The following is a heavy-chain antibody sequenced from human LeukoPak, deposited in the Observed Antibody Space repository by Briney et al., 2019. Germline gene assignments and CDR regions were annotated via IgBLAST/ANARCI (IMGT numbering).Heavy chain of an antibody. D-gene: IGHD3-10*01. Sequence: GGSLRLSCAASVFTVSINDMNWVRQAPGKGLEWVSYISSSSSTIYYADSVKGRFTISRDNAKNSLYLQLNSLRAEDTAVYYCARDPMVRGVFDYWGQGTLVTVSS. CDR3: ARDPMVRGVFDY. V-gene: IGHV3-48*01. CDR1: VFTVSIND. J-gene: IGHJ4*02. CDR2: ISSSSSTI.